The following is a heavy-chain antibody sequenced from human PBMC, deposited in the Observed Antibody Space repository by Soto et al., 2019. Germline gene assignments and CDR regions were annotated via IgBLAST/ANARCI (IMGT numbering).Heavy chain of an antibody. CDR1: GYTFYSYD. D-gene: IGHD4-17*01. CDR3: ARARATVTTERALGY. Sequence: SVKVSCKTSGYTFYSYDITWVRQAPGQGLEWMGTTSAYNGDSVFAQNLQGRVTMTIDKSTATAYMDLKNLTSDDTAVYYCARARATVTTERALGYWGQGTLVTVSS. CDR2: TSAYNGDS. V-gene: IGHV1-18*01. J-gene: IGHJ4*02.